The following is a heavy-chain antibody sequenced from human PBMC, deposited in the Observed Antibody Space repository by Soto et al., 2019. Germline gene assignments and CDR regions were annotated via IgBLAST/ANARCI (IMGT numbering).Heavy chain of an antibody. J-gene: IGHJ5*02. CDR2: INHSGST. Sequence: QVQLQQWGAGLLKPSEPLSLTCAVYGGSFSGYYWSWIRQPPGKGLEWIGEINHSGSTNYNPSLKSRVTISVDTSKNQFSLKLSSVTAADTAVYYCARSGGKIGWFDPWGQGTLVTVSS. D-gene: IGHD2-15*01. CDR1: GGSFSGYY. V-gene: IGHV4-34*01. CDR3: ARSGGKIGWFDP.